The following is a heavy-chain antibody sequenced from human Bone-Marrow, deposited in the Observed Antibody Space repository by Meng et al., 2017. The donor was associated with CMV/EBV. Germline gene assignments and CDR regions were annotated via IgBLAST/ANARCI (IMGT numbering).Heavy chain of an antibody. CDR2: IYYSGST. J-gene: IGHJ6*02. CDR1: GGSISSYY. D-gene: IGHD4-11*01. V-gene: IGHV4-59*12. CDR3: ARDYSNYVFDYYHGMDV. Sequence: GSLRLSCTVSGGSISSYYWSWIRQPPGKGLEWIGTIYYSGSTYYNPSLKSRVTISVDTSKNQFSLKLSSVTAADTAVYYCARDYSNYVFDYYHGMDVWGQGTTVTVSS.